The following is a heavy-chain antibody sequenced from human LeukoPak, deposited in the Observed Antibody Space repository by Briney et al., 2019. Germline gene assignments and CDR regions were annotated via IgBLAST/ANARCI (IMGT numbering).Heavy chain of an antibody. V-gene: IGHV4-59*08. CDR3: ARRINTNYYYGSGSYGDWFDP. J-gene: IGHJ5*02. CDR1: GGSITNYY. Sequence: PSETLSLTCTVSGGSITNYYWNWIRQPPGKGLEWIGYIYDSGRTNYKSSLKSRVTISVDTSKNQFSLKLSSVTAADTAVYYCARRINTNYYYGSGSYGDWFDPWGQGTLVTVSS. CDR2: IYDSGRT. D-gene: IGHD3-10*01.